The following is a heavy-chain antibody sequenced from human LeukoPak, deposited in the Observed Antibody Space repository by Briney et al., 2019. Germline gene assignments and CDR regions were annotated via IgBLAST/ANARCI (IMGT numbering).Heavy chain of an antibody. CDR1: GGSVRSGSYY. CDR2: MYYSGTT. V-gene: IGHV4-61*01. J-gene: IGHJ4*02. Sequence: SETLSLTCTVSGGSVRSGSYYWSWIRQTPGKELDWIAYMYYSGTTTYNPSLKSRVTVSVDASKNQFSLRLSSVTAADTAVYYCARAGPWSSSGWVHFDNWGQGTVVTVSS. D-gene: IGHD6-19*01. CDR3: ARAGPWSSSGWVHFDN.